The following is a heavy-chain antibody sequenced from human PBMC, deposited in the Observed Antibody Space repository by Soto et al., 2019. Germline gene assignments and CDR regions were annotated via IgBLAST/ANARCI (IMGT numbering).Heavy chain of an antibody. Sequence: QVQLVQSGAEVKKPGASVKVSCKASGYSFTTYGISWVRQAPGQGLEWMGWISTYNGDTDYAQSLQGRVIMTTDTSTTTAYMELRSLRSDDTSVYYCAREGSRPYYYYGMAVWGQGTTVTVSS. V-gene: IGHV1-18*01. CDR3: AREGSRPYYYYGMAV. CDR2: ISTYNGDT. J-gene: IGHJ6*02. CDR1: GYSFTTYG. D-gene: IGHD2-15*01.